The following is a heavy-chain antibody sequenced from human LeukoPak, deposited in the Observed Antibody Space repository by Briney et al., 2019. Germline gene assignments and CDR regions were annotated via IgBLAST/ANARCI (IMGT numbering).Heavy chain of an antibody. J-gene: IGHJ4*02. CDR2: ISGSGGYT. V-gene: IGHV3-23*01. CDR1: GFTFSSYA. CDR3: AKRVVVVPTGGFDY. Sequence: PGRSLRLSCAASGFTFSSYAMSWVRQASGKGLEWGSAISGSGGYTYYADSVKGRFTISRDNSKDRLYLQANSLRAEDTAVYYCAKRVVVVPTGGFDYCGQGTLVTVSS. D-gene: IGHD2-2*01.